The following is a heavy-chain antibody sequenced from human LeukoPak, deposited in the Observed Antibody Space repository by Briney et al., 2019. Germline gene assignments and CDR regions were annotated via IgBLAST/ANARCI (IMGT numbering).Heavy chain of an antibody. CDR2: IYPADSDT. Sequence: GESLKISFEGSGXSFTSYCIGWVRQMPGNGLESMGIIYPADSDTTYSPSFQGQVTISADKSISTVYLQWSSLKASDTAVYYCARQSRDGSKTRGYYFDYWGQGTLVTVSS. CDR3: ARQSRDGSKTRGYYFDY. V-gene: IGHV5-51*01. D-gene: IGHD3-10*01. CDR1: GXSFTSYC. J-gene: IGHJ4*02.